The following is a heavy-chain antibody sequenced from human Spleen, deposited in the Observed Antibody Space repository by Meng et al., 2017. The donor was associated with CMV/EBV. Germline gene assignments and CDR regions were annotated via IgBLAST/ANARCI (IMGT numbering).Heavy chain of an antibody. CDR3: ARDFFLAAPFGRSGMGV. CDR1: GFTFSSDA. CDR2: IKQDGSEK. D-gene: IGHD6-6*01. Sequence: GGSLRLSCAASGFTFSSDAMSWVRQAPGKGLEWVANIKQDGSEKYYVDSVKGRFTISRDNAKNSLYLQMNSLRAEDTAVYYCARDFFLAAPFGRSGMGVWGQGTTVTVSS. V-gene: IGHV3-7*01. J-gene: IGHJ6*02.